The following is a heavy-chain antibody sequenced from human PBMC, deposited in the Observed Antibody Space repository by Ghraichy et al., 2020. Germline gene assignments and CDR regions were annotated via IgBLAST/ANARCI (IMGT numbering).Heavy chain of an antibody. V-gene: IGHV4-59*01. CDR3: ARGVNIAFDY. D-gene: IGHD5-12*01. CDR1: GGSISSYY. CDR2: IYYSGST. Sequence: SQTLSLTCTVSGGSISSYYWSWIRQPPGKGLEWIGYIYYSGSTNYNPSLKSRVTISVDTSKNQFSLKLSSVTAADTAVYYCARGVNIAFDYWGQGTLVTVSS. J-gene: IGHJ4*02.